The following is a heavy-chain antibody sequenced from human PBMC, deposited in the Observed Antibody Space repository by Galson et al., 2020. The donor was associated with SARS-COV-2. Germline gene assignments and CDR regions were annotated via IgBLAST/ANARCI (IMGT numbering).Heavy chain of an antibody. D-gene: IGHD3-22*01. Sequence: SETLSLTCTVSGYSVSTTNYWGWVRQPPGRGLEWIGSVYPSGTTYYNPSLKSRVTISVDTSKNQFSLRLDSVTAADTALYYCARQGVNMIVLVTGPGWYFDLGGRGTLVTVSS. J-gene: IGHJ2*01. V-gene: IGHV4-38-2*02. CDR2: VYPSGTT. CDR1: GYSVSTTNY. CDR3: ARQGVNMIVLVTGPGWYFDL.